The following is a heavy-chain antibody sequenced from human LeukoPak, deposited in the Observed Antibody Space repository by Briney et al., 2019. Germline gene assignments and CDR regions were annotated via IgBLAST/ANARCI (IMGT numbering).Heavy chain of an antibody. CDR3: ASPRGRAFDL. CDR2: ISNSAI. Sequence: GGSLRLSCAASGFTFSSYEMNCVRQAPGKGLEWVSHISNSAIYYADSVKGRFTISRDNAKNSLYLQMNSLRADDTAVYYCASPRGRAFDLWGQGTMVTVSS. D-gene: IGHD3-16*01. V-gene: IGHV3-48*03. J-gene: IGHJ3*01. CDR1: GFTFSSYE.